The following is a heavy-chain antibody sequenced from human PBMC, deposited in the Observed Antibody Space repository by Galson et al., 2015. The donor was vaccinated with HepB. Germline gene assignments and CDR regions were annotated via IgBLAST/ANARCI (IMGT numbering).Heavy chain of an antibody. V-gene: IGHV3-48*04. CDR1: GFTFSSYS. J-gene: IGHJ6*02. D-gene: IGHD2-2*02. CDR2: ISSSSSTI. Sequence: LRLSCAASGFTFSSYSMNWVRQAPGKGLEWVSYISSSSSTIYYADSVKGRFTISRDNAKNSLYLQMNSLRAEDTAVYYCASNLDIVVVPAAIPNNNYYYYGMDVWGQGATVTVSS. CDR3: ASNLDIVVVPAAIPNNNYYYYGMDV.